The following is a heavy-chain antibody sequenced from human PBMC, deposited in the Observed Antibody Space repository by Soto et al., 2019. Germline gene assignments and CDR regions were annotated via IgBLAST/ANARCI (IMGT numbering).Heavy chain of an antibody. J-gene: IGHJ4*02. D-gene: IGHD2-15*01. CDR2: ISSSGSTI. Sequence: QVQLVESGGGLVKPGGSLRLSCAASGFTFSDYYMSWIRQAPGKGLEWVSYISSSGSTIYYADSVKGRFTISRDNAKNSLYLHMNSLRAEDTAVYYCATLIRLGYCSGGSCHREFDYWGQGTLVTVSS. CDR1: GFTFSDYY. V-gene: IGHV3-11*01. CDR3: ATLIRLGYCSGGSCHREFDY.